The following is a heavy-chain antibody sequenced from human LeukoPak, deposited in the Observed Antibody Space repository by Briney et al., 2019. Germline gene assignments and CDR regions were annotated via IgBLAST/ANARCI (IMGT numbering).Heavy chain of an antibody. J-gene: IGHJ5*02. Sequence: PGGSLRLSCAASGFTFISYAMTWVRQAPGKGLEWVSGISGSGGSTYYADSVKGRFTISRDNSKSTLFLQMNSLRAEDTAVYYCAKGTTVIRGGWFDPWGQGTLVTVSS. D-gene: IGHD4-17*01. V-gene: IGHV3-23*01. CDR3: AKGTTVIRGGWFDP. CDR2: ISGSGGST. CDR1: GFTFISYA.